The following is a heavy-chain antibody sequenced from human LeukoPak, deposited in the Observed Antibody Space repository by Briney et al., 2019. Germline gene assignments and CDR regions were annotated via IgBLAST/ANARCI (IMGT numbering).Heavy chain of an antibody. Sequence: GGSLRLSCAASGFTFSDYYMSWIRQAPGKGLEWVSYISSSGSTIYYADSVKGRFTISRDNAKNSLYLQMNSLRAEDTAVYYCARVINRYCSGGSCYPGYFQHWGQGTLVTVSS. CDR3: ARVINRYCSGGSCYPGYFQH. V-gene: IGHV3-11*04. CDR1: GFTFSDYY. J-gene: IGHJ1*01. D-gene: IGHD2-15*01. CDR2: ISSSGSTI.